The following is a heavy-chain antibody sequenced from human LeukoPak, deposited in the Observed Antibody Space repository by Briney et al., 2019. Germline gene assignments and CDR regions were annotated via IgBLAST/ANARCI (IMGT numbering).Heavy chain of an antibody. CDR3: ARGPKYYYMDV. V-gene: IGHV1-2*02. CDR1: GYTFTGYY. J-gene: IGHJ6*03. Sequence: GASVKVSCKASGYTFTGYYMHWVRQAPGQGLEWMGWINPNSGGTNSAQKFQGRVTMTTDTSTSTAYMELRSLRSDDTAVYYCARGPKYYYMDVWGKGTTVTVSS. CDR2: INPNSGGT.